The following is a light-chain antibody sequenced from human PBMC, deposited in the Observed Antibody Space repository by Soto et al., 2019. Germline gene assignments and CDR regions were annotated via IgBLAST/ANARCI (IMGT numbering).Light chain of an antibody. CDR1: QDIRND. Sequence: DIQMTQSPSSLSASVGDRVTITCRASQDIRNDLCWYQQKPGKAPKRLIYAAFILQSGVPPRFSGNGSGTEFTLTIRSLQAEDYATYFCLQHETYSLTFGQGTRLE. J-gene: IGKJ5*01. CDR2: AAF. CDR3: LQHETYSLT. V-gene: IGKV1-17*01.